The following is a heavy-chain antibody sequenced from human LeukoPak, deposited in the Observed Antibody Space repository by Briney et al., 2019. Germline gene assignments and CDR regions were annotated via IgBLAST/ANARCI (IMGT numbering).Heavy chain of an antibody. CDR1: GFSISNDW. V-gene: IGHV3-15*01. D-gene: IGHD3-10*01. J-gene: IGHJ4*02. Sequence: GGSLRLSCAASGFSISNDWMSWVRQAPGKGLEWVARVKSRGAGETTDYAAPVKGRFNISRDDSKNTLYLQMNSLKTEDTAVYYCTLIQGWGSGSYYRDFWGQGTLVTVSS. CDR3: TLIQGWGSGSYYRDF. CDR2: VKSRGAGETT.